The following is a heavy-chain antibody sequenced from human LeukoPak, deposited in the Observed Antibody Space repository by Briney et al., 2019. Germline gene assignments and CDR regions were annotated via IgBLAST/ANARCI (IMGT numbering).Heavy chain of an antibody. J-gene: IGHJ5*02. CDR3: ARDRGIVENNWFDP. D-gene: IGHD2-15*01. CDR2: INPNSGGT. Sequence: GASVKVSCKASGYTFTGYYMHWVRQAPGQGLEWMGWINPNSGGTNYAQKFQGRVTMTRDTSISTAYMELSRLRSDDTAVYYCARDRGIVENNWFDPWDQGTLVTVSS. CDR1: GYTFTGYY. V-gene: IGHV1-2*02.